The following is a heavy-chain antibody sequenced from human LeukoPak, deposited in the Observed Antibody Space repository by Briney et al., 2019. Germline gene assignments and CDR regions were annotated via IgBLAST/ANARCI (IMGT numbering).Heavy chain of an antibody. Sequence: GASVKVSCKASGYTFTGYYMHWVRQAPGQGLEWMGWINPNSGGTNYAQKFQGRVTMTRDTTISTAYMELSGLRSDDTAVYYCARDPYYYDSSGYYYEDYWGQGTLVTVSS. CDR1: GYTFTGYY. D-gene: IGHD3-22*01. CDR2: INPNSGGT. CDR3: ARDPYYYDSSGYYYEDY. V-gene: IGHV1-2*02. J-gene: IGHJ4*02.